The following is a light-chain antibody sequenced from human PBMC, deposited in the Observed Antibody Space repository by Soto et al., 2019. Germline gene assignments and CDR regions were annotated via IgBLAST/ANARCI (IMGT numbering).Light chain of an antibody. J-gene: IGKJ2*01. CDR3: QQSYSNPRT. V-gene: IGKV1-39*01. CDR2: VAS. Sequence: DLQMTQSPSSLSASVGDRVTITCRASQSISTYLIWYQQKPGKAPKILIYVASSLESGVPSRFSGSGSGTDFTLTISSLQPEDFATYYCQQSYSNPRTFGQGTKLEIK. CDR1: QSISTY.